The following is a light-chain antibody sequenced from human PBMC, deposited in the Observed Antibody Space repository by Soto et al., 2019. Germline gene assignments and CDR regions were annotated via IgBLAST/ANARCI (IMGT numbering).Light chain of an antibody. CDR1: ISNIGSNY. Sequence: QSFLTQPPSASGTRGRRFNISCSGSISNIGSNYVYWYQQLPGTAPKLLIYSNNQRPSGVPDRFSGSKSGTSASLAISGLRSEDEADYYCAAWDDSLSGFYVFGTGTKVTVL. V-gene: IGLV1-47*02. CDR2: SNN. CDR3: AAWDDSLSGFYV. J-gene: IGLJ1*01.